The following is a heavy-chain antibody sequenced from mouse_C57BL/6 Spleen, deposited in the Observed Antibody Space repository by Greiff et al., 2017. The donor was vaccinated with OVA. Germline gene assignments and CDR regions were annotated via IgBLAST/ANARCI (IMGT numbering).Heavy chain of an antibody. CDR1: GYTFTSYW. CDR2: IDPSDSET. Sequence: QVQLQQPGAELVRPGSSVKLSCKASGYTFTSYWMHWVKQRPIQGLEWIGNIDPSDSETHYHQRFKDQATLTVDKSSSTAYMQLSSLTSEDSAVYYCWTSSGYVAMDYWGQGTSVTVSS. V-gene: IGHV1-52*01. CDR3: WTSSGYVAMDY. D-gene: IGHD3-2*02. J-gene: IGHJ4*01.